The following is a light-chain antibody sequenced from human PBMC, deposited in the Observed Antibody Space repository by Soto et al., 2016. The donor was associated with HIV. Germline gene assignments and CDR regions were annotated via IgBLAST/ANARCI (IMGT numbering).Light chain of an antibody. V-gene: IGKV1-NL1*01. CDR1: QAISNS. CDR3: QHSDA. CDR2: VVS. J-gene: IGKJ2*01. Sequence: DIQMTQSPSSLYVSVGDRVTITCRASQAISNSLAWYQQKPGKAPKLLLYVVSRLESGVPSRFSGSASGTEFTLTISNLAPDDSATYYCQHSDAFGQGTKLEIK.